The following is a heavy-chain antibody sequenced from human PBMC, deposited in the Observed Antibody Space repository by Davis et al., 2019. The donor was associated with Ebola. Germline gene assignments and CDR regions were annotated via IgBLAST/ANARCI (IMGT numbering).Heavy chain of an antibody. CDR3: ARSSYQPDY. J-gene: IGHJ4*02. CDR2: INYNGGNT. D-gene: IGHD2-2*01. V-gene: IGHV3-64*04. CDR1: GFTFSSYA. Sequence: GESLKISCSASGFTFSSYAMYWVRQAPGKGLKYVSAINYNGGNTYYADSVKGRFSISRDSTSNTLYLQMNGLRAEDTAVYYCARSSYQPDYWGQGTLVTVSS.